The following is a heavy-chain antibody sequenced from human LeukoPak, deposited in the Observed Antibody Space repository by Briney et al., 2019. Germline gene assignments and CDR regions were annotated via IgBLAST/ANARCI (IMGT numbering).Heavy chain of an antibody. Sequence: EGSLRLSCTASGFTFSSYWMSWVRQAPGKGLEWVANIQQDGSEKYYVDSVKGRFTISRDNAKNSLYLQMNSLRAEDTAVYYCARGGLWGSFDYWGQGTLVTVSS. V-gene: IGHV3-7*01. J-gene: IGHJ4*02. CDR3: ARGGLWGSFDY. CDR1: GFTFSSYW. D-gene: IGHD5-18*01. CDR2: IQQDGSEK.